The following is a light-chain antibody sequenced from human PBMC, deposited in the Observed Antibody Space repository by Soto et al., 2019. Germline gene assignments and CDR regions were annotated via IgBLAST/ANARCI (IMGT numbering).Light chain of an antibody. CDR3: QHYNDWPPTWT. J-gene: IGKJ1*01. Sequence: EIVMTQSPATLSVSPGERATLSCRASQSVSSKLAWYQQKPGQAPRVLIYGASTRATGIPARLSGSGSGTDFTLTISSLQSEDFAVYYCQHYNDWPPTWTVGQGTRVEIK. CDR1: QSVSSK. V-gene: IGKV3-15*01. CDR2: GAS.